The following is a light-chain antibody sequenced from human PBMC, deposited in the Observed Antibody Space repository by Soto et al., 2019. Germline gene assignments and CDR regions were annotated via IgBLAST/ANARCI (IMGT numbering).Light chain of an antibody. CDR3: QQYNNSPLWT. CDR2: GAS. J-gene: IGKJ1*01. V-gene: IGKV3-15*01. Sequence: EIVMTQSPATLSVSPGERATLSCRASQSVSSNLAWYQQTPGQAPRLLIYGASTRAAGVPARFSGSGSGTEFTLTISSLQSEDFAVYYCQQYNNSPLWTFGQGTNVDIK. CDR1: QSVSSN.